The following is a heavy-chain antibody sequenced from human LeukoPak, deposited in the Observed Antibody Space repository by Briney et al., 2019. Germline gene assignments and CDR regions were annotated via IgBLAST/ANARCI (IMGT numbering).Heavy chain of an antibody. D-gene: IGHD3-22*01. Sequence: SVKVSCKASGGTFSSYAISWMRQAPGQGLEWMGRIIPILGIANYAQKFQGRVTITADKSTSTAYMELSSLRSEDTAVYYCARTPTYYYDSSGYYDYWGQGTLVTVSS. CDR3: ARTPTYYYDSSGYYDY. CDR1: GGTFSSYA. CDR2: IIPILGIA. V-gene: IGHV1-69*04. J-gene: IGHJ4*02.